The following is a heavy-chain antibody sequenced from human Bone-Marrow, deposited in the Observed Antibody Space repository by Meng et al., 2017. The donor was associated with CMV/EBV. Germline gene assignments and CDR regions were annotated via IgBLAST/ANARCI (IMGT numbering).Heavy chain of an antibody. V-gene: IGHV3-73*01. Sequence: AAGFAFNAFAWHWHRPAYGIGRKSSSSIRCNANDYATTFAASVTGRFAISRDNSNNTAYLQMNSLKTEDTAVYYCRVSERLIKWGQGTLVTVSS. CDR1: GFAFNAFA. CDR3: RVSERLIK. D-gene: IGHD3-10*01. CDR2: IRCNANDYAT. J-gene: IGHJ4*02.